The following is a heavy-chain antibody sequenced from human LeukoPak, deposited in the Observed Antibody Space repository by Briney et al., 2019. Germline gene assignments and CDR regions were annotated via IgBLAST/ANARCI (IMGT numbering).Heavy chain of an antibody. CDR3: AKDTHIVAGFDAFDI. Sequence: SLRLSCAASGFTFADYAMHWVRQAPGKGLEWVSGISWNSGSIGYADSMKGRFTISRDNAKNSLYLQMNSLRAEDTDLYYCAKDTHIVAGFDAFDIWGQGTMVTVSS. D-gene: IGHD2-21*01. CDR2: ISWNSGSI. J-gene: IGHJ3*02. V-gene: IGHV3-9*01. CDR1: GFTFADYA.